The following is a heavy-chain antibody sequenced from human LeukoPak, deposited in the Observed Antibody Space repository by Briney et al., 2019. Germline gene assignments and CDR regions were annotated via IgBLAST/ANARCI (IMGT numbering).Heavy chain of an antibody. CDR2: ITGSGGST. J-gene: IGHJ4*02. D-gene: IGHD3-10*01. V-gene: IGHV3-23*01. CDR1: GFTFSSYP. Sequence: PGGSLRLSCAASGFTFSSYPMTWVRQAPGKGLEWVSVITGSGGSTYYADSVKGRFTISRDNSKNTLYLQMNSLRAVDTALYYCARELDYSSGSYSRFGYWGQGTLVTVSS. CDR3: ARELDYSSGSYSRFGY.